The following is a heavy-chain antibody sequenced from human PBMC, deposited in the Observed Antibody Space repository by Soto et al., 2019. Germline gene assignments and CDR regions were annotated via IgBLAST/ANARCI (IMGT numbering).Heavy chain of an antibody. J-gene: IGHJ1*01. CDR2: IYYSGST. CDR1: GGSISSSSYY. CDR3: ARSGYCSGGSCYRRLGYFQH. Sequence: ETLSLTCTVSGGSISSSSYYWGWIRQPPGKGLEWIGSIYYSGSTNYNPSLKSRVTISVDTSKNQFFLKLSSVTAADTAVYYCARSGYCSGGSCYRRLGYFQHWGQGTLVTVSS. D-gene: IGHD2-15*01. V-gene: IGHV4-39*07.